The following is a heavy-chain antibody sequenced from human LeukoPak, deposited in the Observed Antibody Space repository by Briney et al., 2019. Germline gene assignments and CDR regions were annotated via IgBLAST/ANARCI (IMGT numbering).Heavy chain of an antibody. Sequence: GGSLRLSCAASGFTFSSYWMSWVRQAPGKGLEWVANIRHDGREKYYVDSVKGRFTISRDNAKNSLYLQMNSLRAEDTAVYYCARRDSGSYSLPFDHWGQGTLVTVSS. CDR1: GFTFSSYW. CDR2: IRHDGREK. CDR3: ARRDSGSYSLPFDH. D-gene: IGHD1-26*01. J-gene: IGHJ4*02. V-gene: IGHV3-7*05.